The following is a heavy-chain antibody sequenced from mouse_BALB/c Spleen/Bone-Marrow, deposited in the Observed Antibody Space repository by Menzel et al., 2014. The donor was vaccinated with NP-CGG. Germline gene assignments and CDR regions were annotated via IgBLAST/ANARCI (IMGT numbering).Heavy chain of an antibody. Sequence: VQAVESGAELVRPGSSVKISCKASGYAFSSYWLNWVKQRPGQGLEWIGQIYPGDDDTNYNGKFKGKAKLTADKSSSTVYMQLSRLTSEDSAVYFCTRRYYDYDVRYFDYWGQGTTLTVSS. CDR2: IYPGDDDT. V-gene: IGHV1-80*01. D-gene: IGHD2-4*01. CDR3: TRRYYDYDVRYFDY. J-gene: IGHJ2*01. CDR1: GYAFSSYW.